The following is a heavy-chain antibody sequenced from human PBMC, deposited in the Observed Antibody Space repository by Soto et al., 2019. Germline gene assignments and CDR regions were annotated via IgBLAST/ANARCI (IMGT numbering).Heavy chain of an antibody. CDR2: ISGSGGST. J-gene: IGHJ6*02. CDR3: AKEGVAVAFRSSGMDV. CDR1: GFTFSSYA. Sequence: EVQLLESGGGLVQPGGSLRLSCAASGFTFSSYAMSWVRQAPGKGLEWVLAISGSGGSTYYADSVKGRFTISRDNSKNTMYLQMNSLRAEDTAVYYCAKEGVAVAFRSSGMDVWGQGTTVTVSS. D-gene: IGHD6-19*01. V-gene: IGHV3-23*01.